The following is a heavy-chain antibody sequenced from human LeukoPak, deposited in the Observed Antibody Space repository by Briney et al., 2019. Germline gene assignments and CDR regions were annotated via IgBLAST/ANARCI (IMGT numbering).Heavy chain of an antibody. V-gene: IGHV3-7*01. CDR1: GFTFSSYW. D-gene: IGHD3-16*01. CDR2: IKQDGSEK. CDR3: ARETSQKGAHYMDV. Sequence: TGGSLRLSCAASGFTFSSYWMSWVRQAPGKGLEWVANIKQDGSEKYYVDSVKGRITISRDNAKKSLYLQMNSLRADDTAVYYCARETSQKGAHYMDVWGKGTTVTISS. J-gene: IGHJ6*03.